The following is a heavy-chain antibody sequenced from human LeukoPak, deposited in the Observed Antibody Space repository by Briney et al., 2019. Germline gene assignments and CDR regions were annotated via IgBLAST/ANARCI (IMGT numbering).Heavy chain of an antibody. V-gene: IGHV3-7*01. CDR1: GFMFRNYW. CDR3: AREGPVVIPTTPSSSYYYYMGV. Sequence: GGSLRLSCAASGFMFRNYWMSWVRQAPGKGLEWVANIKQDGSEKHYVDPVKGRFTISRDNAKNSLYLQMNSLRAEDTAVYYCAREGPVVIPTTPSSSYYYYMGVWGKGTTVTVSS. CDR2: IKQDGSEK. D-gene: IGHD2-2*01. J-gene: IGHJ6*03.